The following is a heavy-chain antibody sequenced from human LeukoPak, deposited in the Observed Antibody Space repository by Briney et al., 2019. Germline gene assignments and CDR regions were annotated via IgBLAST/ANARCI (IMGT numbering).Heavy chain of an antibody. CDR1: GGSISSYY. CDR2: IYTSGST. V-gene: IGHV4-4*07. CDR3: ARDQGGNPHNWFDP. Sequence: MPSETLSLTCTVSGGSISSYYWSWIRQPAGKGLEWIGRIYTSGSTNYSPSLKSRVTMSVDTSKNQFSLKLSSVTAADTAVYYCARDQGGNPHNWFDPWGQGTLVTVSS. D-gene: IGHD3-16*01. J-gene: IGHJ5*02.